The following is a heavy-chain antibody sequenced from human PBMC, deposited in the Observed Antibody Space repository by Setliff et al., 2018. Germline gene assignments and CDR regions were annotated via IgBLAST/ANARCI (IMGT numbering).Heavy chain of an antibody. V-gene: IGHV3-7*01. J-gene: IGHJ3*01. D-gene: IGHD3-22*01. CDR2: IKEDGSEK. CDR1: RFTFSNYW. CDR3: ARDRWKVIVNRGDDAFDL. Sequence: PGGSLRLSCAASRFTFSNYWMSWVRQAPGKGLEWVANIKEDGSEKYYVDSVKGRFTISRDNAKNSLDLQMNNLRDEDTAVYYCARDRWKVIVNRGDDAFDLWGQGTMVTV.